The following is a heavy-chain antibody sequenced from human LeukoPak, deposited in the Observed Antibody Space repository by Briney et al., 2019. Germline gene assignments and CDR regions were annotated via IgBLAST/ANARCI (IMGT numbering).Heavy chain of an antibody. J-gene: IGHJ4*02. CDR2: ISAGGGST. V-gene: IGHV3-23*01. Sequence: GGSLRLSCAASGFTFSSSAMSWVRQTPGKGLEWVSTISAGGGSTYYPDSVKGRFTISRDNSKNTLYLQMSSLRDEDTAVYHCAKRGTAMVFDYWGQGTLAIVPS. D-gene: IGHD5-18*01. CDR3: AKRGTAMVFDY. CDR1: GFTFSSSA.